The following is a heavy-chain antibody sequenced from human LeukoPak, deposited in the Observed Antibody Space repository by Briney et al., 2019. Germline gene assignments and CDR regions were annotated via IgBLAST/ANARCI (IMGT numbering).Heavy chain of an antibody. CDR2: ISYDGSNK. D-gene: IGHD3-9*01. Sequence: PGGSLRLSCAASGFTFSSYGMHWVRQAPGKGLELVAVISYDGSNKYYADSVKGRFTISRDNSKNTLYLQMNSLRAEDTAVYYCAKDRYYDILTGYYLDYWGQGTLVTVSS. J-gene: IGHJ4*02. V-gene: IGHV3-30*18. CDR1: GFTFSSYG. CDR3: AKDRYYDILTGYYLDY.